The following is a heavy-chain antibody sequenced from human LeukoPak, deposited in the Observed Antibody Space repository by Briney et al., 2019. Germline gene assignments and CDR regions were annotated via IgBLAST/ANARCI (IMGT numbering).Heavy chain of an antibody. CDR2: ISHDGSNK. Sequence: GGSLRLSCAASGFTFSSYAMHWVRQAPGKGLEWVAVISHDGSNKNYADSVKGRFTISGDNSENTLYLQMNSLRAEDTSVYYCARSPGILGTNYFDYWGQGTLVTVSS. J-gene: IGHJ4*02. CDR1: GFTFSSYA. CDR3: ARSPGILGTNYFDY. D-gene: IGHD1-26*01. V-gene: IGHV3-30*04.